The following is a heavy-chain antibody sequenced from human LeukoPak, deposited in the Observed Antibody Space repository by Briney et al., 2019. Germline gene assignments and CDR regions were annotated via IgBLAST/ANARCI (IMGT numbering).Heavy chain of an antibody. D-gene: IGHD2-2*01. J-gene: IGHJ4*02. CDR3: ARADLVPAAPPRGY. Sequence: SETLSLTCAAYGGFFSGYYWSWIRQPPGKGLEWIGEINHSGSTNYNPSLKSRVTISVDTSKNQFSLKLSSVTAADTAVYYCARADLVPAAPPRGYWGQGTLVTVSS. CDR1: GGFFSGYY. CDR2: INHSGST. V-gene: IGHV4-34*01.